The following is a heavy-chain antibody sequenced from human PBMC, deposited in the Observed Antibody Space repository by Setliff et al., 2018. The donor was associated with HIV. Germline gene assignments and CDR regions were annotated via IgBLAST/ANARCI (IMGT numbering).Heavy chain of an antibody. CDR1: GGSFSGYF. CDR2: FSHSGNT. Sequence: PSETLSLTCAVYGGSFSGYFWSWIRPSPGKGLEWIGEFSHSGNTNINPSLKSRVTISGDTTKNQFSLKLTSVTAADTAVYYCARGGRSTVTQWAWFDPWGQGTLVTVSS. J-gene: IGHJ5*02. CDR3: ARGGRSTVTQWAWFDP. V-gene: IGHV4-34*01. D-gene: IGHD4-17*01.